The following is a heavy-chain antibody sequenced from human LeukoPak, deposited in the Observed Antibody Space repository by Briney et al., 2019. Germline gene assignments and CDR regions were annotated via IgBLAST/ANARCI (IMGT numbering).Heavy chain of an antibody. J-gene: IGHJ6*02. Sequence: GRSLRLSYAASGFTFSSYGMHWVRQAPGKGLEWVAVISYDGSNKYYADSVKGRFTISRDNSKNTLYLQMNSLRAEDTAVYYCAKEGYYYDSSGYNYYYGMDVWGQGTTVTVSS. CDR2: ISYDGSNK. D-gene: IGHD3-22*01. V-gene: IGHV3-30*18. CDR1: GFTFSSYG. CDR3: AKEGYYYDSSGYNYYYGMDV.